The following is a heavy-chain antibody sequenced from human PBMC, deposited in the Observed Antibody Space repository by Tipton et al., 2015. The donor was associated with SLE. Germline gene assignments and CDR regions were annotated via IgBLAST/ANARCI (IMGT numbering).Heavy chain of an antibody. CDR2: LDDSGNT. V-gene: IGHV4-59*07. D-gene: IGHD6-19*01. CDR1: GDSLSSSY. J-gene: IGHJ4*02. CDR3: AKGSGWYKD. Sequence: TLSLTCTVSGDSLSSSYWSWIRQPPGKGLEWIGSLDDSGNTNYNPSLRSRVTMSIDTSKSQFSLKLSSVTAADTAVFYCAKGSGWYKDWGQGTLVTVSS.